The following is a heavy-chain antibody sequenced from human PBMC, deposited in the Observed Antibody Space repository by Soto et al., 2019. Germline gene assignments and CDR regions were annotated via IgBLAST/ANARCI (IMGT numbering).Heavy chain of an antibody. J-gene: IGHJ4*02. CDR3: ARGVDDLWSGHPNGPDY. CDR2: IRSKANTYAT. CDR1: GFTFSGSA. V-gene: IGHV3-73*02. D-gene: IGHD3-3*01. Sequence: EVQLVESGGGLVQPGGSLKLSCAASGFTFSGSAMHWVRQASGKGLEWVGRIRSKANTYATAYAVSVKGRFTISRDDSRNTAYLQMNSLKTEDTAVYYCARGVDDLWSGHPNGPDYWGQGTVVTVSS.